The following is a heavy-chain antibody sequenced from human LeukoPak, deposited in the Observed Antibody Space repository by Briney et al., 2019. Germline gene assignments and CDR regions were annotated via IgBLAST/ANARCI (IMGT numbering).Heavy chain of an antibody. J-gene: IGHJ6*03. Sequence: SETLSLTCNVSGYSISSGYYWGWIRQPPGKGLEWIVTTYHSGNTYYHPSLKSRVTISVETSKNQFSLELTSVTAADTAVYYCARGKAAAEVYYMDVWGKGTTVTVSS. CDR1: GYSISSGYY. CDR3: ARGKAAAEVYYMDV. V-gene: IGHV4-38-2*02. D-gene: IGHD6-13*01. CDR2: TYHSGNT.